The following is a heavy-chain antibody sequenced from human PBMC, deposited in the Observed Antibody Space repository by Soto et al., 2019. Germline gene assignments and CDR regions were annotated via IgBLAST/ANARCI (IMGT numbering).Heavy chain of an antibody. CDR2: IYYSGST. CDR1: GGSISSSSYY. Sequence: SETLSLTCTVSGGSISSSSYYWGWIRQPPGKGLEWIGSIYYSGSTYYNPSLKSRVTISVDTSKNQFSLKLSSVTAADTAVYYCARHYYDFWSGYYKENWFDPWGQGTLVTVSS. J-gene: IGHJ5*02. V-gene: IGHV4-39*01. CDR3: ARHYYDFWSGYYKENWFDP. D-gene: IGHD3-3*01.